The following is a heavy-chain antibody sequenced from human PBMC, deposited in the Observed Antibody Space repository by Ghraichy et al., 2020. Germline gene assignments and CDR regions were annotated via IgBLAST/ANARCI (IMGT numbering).Heavy chain of an antibody. J-gene: IGHJ6*02. D-gene: IGHD4-17*01. CDR2: IWYDGSNK. Sequence: GGSLRLSCAASGFTFSSYGMHWVRQAPGKGLEWVAVIWYDGSNKYYADSVKGRFTISRYNSKNTLYLQMNSLRAEDTAVYYCARELGGATTAQTDAHYFYYYGMDVWGQGTTVTVSS. CDR3: ARELGGATTAQTDAHYFYYYGMDV. CDR1: GFTFSSYG. V-gene: IGHV3-33*01.